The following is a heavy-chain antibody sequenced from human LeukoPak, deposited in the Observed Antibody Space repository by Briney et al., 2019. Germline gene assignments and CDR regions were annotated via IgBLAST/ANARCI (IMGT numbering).Heavy chain of an antibody. CDR1: GGSISSYY. CDR3: ARVFSGWPFDY. V-gene: IGHV4-38-2*02. CDR2: IYHSGST. D-gene: IGHD6-19*01. Sequence: SETLSLTYTVSGGSISSYYWSWIRQPPGKGLEWIGSIYHSGSTYYNPSLKSRVTISVDTSKNQFSLKLSSVTAADTAVYYCARVFSGWPFDYWGQGTLVIVSS. J-gene: IGHJ4*02.